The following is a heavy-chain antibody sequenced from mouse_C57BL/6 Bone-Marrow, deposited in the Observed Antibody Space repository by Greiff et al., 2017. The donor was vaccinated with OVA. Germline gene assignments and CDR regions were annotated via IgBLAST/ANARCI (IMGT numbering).Heavy chain of an antibody. CDR3: ARGGSYYYGNGYVDY. Sequence: EVQLVESVAELVRPGASVKLSCTASGFNIKNTYMYWVKQRTEQGLEWIGRIDPSNGNTKYAPKFQGKATITADTSYNTDYLQLSTLTSEDTANYYCARGGSYYYGNGYVDYWGQGTTLTVSS. J-gene: IGHJ2*01. CDR1: GFNIKNTY. V-gene: IGHV14-3*01. CDR2: IDPSNGNT. D-gene: IGHD1-1*01.